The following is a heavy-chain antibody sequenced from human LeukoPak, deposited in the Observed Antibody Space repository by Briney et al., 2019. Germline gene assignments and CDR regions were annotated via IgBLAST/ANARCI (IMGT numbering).Heavy chain of an antibody. CDR1: GGSISRSSYY. CDR3: ASTRRDGYPFDY. J-gene: IGHJ4*02. CDR2: IYYIGST. Sequence: SETLSLTCTVSGGSISRSSYYWGWIRQPPGKGLEWIGYIYYIGSTNYNPSLKSRVTVSVDTSKNQFSLRLSSVTAADTAVYYCASTRRDGYPFDYWGQGTLVTVSS. V-gene: IGHV4-61*05. D-gene: IGHD5-24*01.